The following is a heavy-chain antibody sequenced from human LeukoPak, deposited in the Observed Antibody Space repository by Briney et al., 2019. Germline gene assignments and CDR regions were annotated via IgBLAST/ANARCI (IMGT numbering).Heavy chain of an antibody. D-gene: IGHD2-21*02. J-gene: IGHJ3*02. Sequence: QPGGSLRLSCAASGFTFSSYAMSWVRQAPGKGLEWVSAISGSGGSTIYYADSVKGRFTISRDNAKNSLYLQMNSLRAEDTAVYYCYSQVVTAHVGVSAFDIWGQGTMVTVSS. CDR2: ISGSGGSTI. CDR3: YSQVVTAHVGVSAFDI. CDR1: GFTFSSYA. V-gene: IGHV3-23*01.